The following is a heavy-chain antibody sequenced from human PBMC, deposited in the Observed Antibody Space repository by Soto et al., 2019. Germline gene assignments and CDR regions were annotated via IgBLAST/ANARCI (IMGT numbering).Heavy chain of an antibody. Sequence: QVQLVQSGAEVKKAGSSVKVSCKASGGTFSTYGIRWVRQAPGRGLECMGGIIPILGTANYAQKFQGRITITADERTSTAYMELSSLRSEDTAVYYCARDDSNYPGRFGMDVWGQGSPVTVSS. D-gene: IGHD4-4*01. CDR2: IIPILGTA. J-gene: IGHJ6*02. V-gene: IGHV1-69*01. CDR1: GGTFSTYG. CDR3: ARDDSNYPGRFGMDV.